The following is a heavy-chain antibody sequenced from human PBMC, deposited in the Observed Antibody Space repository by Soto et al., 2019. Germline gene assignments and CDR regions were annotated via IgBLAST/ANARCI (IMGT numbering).Heavy chain of an antibody. Sequence: GGSLRLSCAASGFTFSSYSMHWVRQAPGKGLEWVSSISSISYIYYADSVQGRFTISSHNAKNSLYLQMNSLRAEATAVDYGARVDSGSYYGGYSYYGMDVWGQGTTVTVSS. CDR2: ISSISYI. D-gene: IGHD1-26*01. V-gene: IGHV3-21*01. J-gene: IGHJ6*01. CDR1: GFTFSSYS. CDR3: ARVDSGSYYGGYSYYGMDV.